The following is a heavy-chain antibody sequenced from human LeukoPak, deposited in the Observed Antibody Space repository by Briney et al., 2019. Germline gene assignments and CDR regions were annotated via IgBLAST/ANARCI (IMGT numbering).Heavy chain of an antibody. CDR1: GFSFSSYG. Sequence: GGSLRLSCAASGFSFSSYGMHWVRQAPGKGLEWVALIWYDGTNKYYADSVKGRFTISRDNSKNTLYLQMNSLRAEDTAVYYCVKDRTGTYTLDYWGQGTLVTVSS. CDR3: VKDRTGTYTLDY. V-gene: IGHV3-30*02. J-gene: IGHJ4*02. D-gene: IGHD3-10*01. CDR2: IWYDGTNK.